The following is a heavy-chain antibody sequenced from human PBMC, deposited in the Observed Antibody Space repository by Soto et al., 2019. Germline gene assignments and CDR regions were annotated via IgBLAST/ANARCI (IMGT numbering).Heavy chain of an antibody. D-gene: IGHD2-8*01. CDR3: EGRYCPKGVCYTNYYYYIDV. Sequence: EVQLLDSGGGLVQPGGSLRLSCAASGFTFSTYAMTWVRQAPGKGLEWVSTLTPSGGNTDYGDYVQGRFTISRDNSMNSLYLQSKSQRAEDTAVYYCEGRYCPKGVCYTNYYYYIDVWGEGTKGSVSS. J-gene: IGHJ6*03. V-gene: IGHV3-23*01. CDR2: LTPSGGNT. CDR1: GFTFSTYA.